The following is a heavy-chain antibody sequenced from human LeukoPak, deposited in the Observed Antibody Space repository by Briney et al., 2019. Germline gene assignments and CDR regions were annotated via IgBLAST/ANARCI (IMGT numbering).Heavy chain of an antibody. D-gene: IGHD5-12*01. Sequence: GGSLRLSCAASGFTFSSYAMSWVRQAPGKGLEWVSAISGSGGSTYYADSVKGRFTISRDNSKNTLYLQMNSLRAEDTAVYYCAKDLLFIVATITADYWGQGTLVTVSS. CDR3: AKDLLFIVATITADY. V-gene: IGHV3-23*01. CDR1: GFTFSSYA. CDR2: ISGSGGST. J-gene: IGHJ4*02.